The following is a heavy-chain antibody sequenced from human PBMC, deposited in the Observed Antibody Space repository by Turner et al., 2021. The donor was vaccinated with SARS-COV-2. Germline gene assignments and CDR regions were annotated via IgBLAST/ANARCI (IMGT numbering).Heavy chain of an antibody. V-gene: IGHV1-24*01. CDR2: FGPEDGET. CDR3: ATGYAYCGGDCSIHY. D-gene: IGHD2-21*02. Sequence: QVQLVQSGAEVKKPGASVKVSCKVSGYTLIELSMHWVRQAPGKGLEWMGGFGPEDGETIYAQEFQGRVTMTEDTSTHTAYMELSSLRSEDTGVYYWATGYAYCGGDCSIHYWGQGTLVTVSS. J-gene: IGHJ4*02. CDR1: GYTLIELS.